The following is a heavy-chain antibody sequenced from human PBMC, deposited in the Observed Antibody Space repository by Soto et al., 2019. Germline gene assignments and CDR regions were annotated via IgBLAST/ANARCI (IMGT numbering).Heavy chain of an antibody. Sequence: GASVKVSCKASGGTFSSYAISWVRQAPGQGLEWMGGIIPIFGTANYAQKFQGRVTITADESTSTAYMELSSLRSEDTAVYYCATHNDGSFELYYYGMDGWGQGTTVPVSS. D-gene: IGHD1-26*01. CDR2: IIPIFGTA. CDR1: GGTFSSYA. V-gene: IGHV1-69*13. CDR3: ATHNDGSFELYYYGMDG. J-gene: IGHJ6*02.